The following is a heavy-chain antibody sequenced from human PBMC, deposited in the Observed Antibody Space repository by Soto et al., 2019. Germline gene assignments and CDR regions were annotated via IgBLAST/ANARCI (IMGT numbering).Heavy chain of an antibody. Sequence: EVQLVESGGGLVQPGGSLRLSCAASGFTFSSYWMHWVRQAPGKGLVWVSRINSDGSSTSYADSVKGRFTISRDNAKNTQYLQMNSLRAEDTAVYYCARDRGGSYLCWFDPWGQGTLVTVSS. V-gene: IGHV3-74*01. CDR2: INSDGSST. J-gene: IGHJ5*02. D-gene: IGHD1-26*01. CDR1: GFTFSSYW. CDR3: ARDRGGSYLCWFDP.